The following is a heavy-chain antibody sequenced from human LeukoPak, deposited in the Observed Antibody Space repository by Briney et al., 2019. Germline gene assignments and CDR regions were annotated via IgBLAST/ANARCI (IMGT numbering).Heavy chain of an antibody. CDR3: ARGGRGYSYGRIFDY. J-gene: IGHJ4*02. CDR2: INHSGST. D-gene: IGHD5-18*01. Sequence: PSETLSLTCAVYGGSFSGYYWSWIRQPPGKGLEWIGEINHSGSTNYNPSLKSRVTISVDTSKNQFSLKLSSATAADTAVYYCARGGRGYSYGRIFDYWGQGTLVTVSS. V-gene: IGHV4-34*01. CDR1: GGSFSGYY.